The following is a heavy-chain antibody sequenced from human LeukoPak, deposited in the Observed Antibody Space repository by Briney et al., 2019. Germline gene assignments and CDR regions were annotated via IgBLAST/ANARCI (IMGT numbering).Heavy chain of an antibody. Sequence: GGSLRLSCAASGFTFGNYGMSWVRQAPGKGLEWVSAISGGGDSTFYADSVKGRFTISRDNSKNTLYLQMNSLRAEDTAVYYCAKDPARGSVVVVPAAADYWGQGTLVTVSS. CDR1: GFTFGNYG. J-gene: IGHJ4*02. CDR2: ISGGGDST. D-gene: IGHD2-2*01. CDR3: AKDPARGSVVVVPAAADY. V-gene: IGHV3-23*01.